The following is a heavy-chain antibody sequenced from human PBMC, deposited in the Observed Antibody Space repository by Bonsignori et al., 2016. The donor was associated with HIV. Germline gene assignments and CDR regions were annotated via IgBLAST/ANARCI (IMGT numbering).Heavy chain of an antibody. Sequence: ASVKVSCKASGYIFTGYYVHWVRQAPGQGLEWMGWISPNSGATSNAQKFQGRVTMTSDTSITTVYMELTRLRSDDTAVYYCAREAAGGMGGFDYWGQGTLVTVSS. CDR1: GYIFTGYY. CDR3: AREAAGGMGGFDY. J-gene: IGHJ4*02. CDR2: ISPNSGAT. D-gene: IGHD6-13*01. V-gene: IGHV1-2*02.